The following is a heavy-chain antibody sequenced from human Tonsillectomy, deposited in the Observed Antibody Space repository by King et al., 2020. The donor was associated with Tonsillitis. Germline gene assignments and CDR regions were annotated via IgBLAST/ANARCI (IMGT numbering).Heavy chain of an antibody. D-gene: IGHD1-26*01. CDR3: ARDGVVGATKVGDYFDY. J-gene: IGHJ4*02. Sequence: VQLVESGGGLVKPGGYLRLSCADSGFTFSSYSMNWVRQAPGKGLEWVSSISSSSSYIYYADSVKGRFTISRDNAKNSLYLQMNSLRAEDTAVYYGARDGVVGATKVGDYFDYWGQGTLVTVSS. CDR1: GFTFSSYS. CDR2: ISSSSSYI. V-gene: IGHV3-21*01.